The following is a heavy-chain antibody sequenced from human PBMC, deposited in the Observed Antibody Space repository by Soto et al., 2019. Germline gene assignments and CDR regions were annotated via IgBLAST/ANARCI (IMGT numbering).Heavy chain of an antibody. D-gene: IGHD4-17*01. CDR3: AKDSLYYGDYAFYGMDV. J-gene: IGHJ6*02. CDR2: ISYDGSNK. V-gene: IGHV3-30*18. Sequence: GGSLRLSCAASGFTFSSYGMHWVRQAPGKGLEWVAVISYDGSNKYYADSVKGRFTISRDKSKNTLYLQMNSLRAEDTAVYYCAKDSLYYGDYAFYGMDVWGQGTTVTVSS. CDR1: GFTFSSYG.